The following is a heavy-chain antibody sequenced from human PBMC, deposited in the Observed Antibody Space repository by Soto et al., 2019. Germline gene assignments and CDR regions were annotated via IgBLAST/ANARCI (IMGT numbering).Heavy chain of an antibody. Sequence: QVQLVESGGGVVQPGKSLRLSCEASGFAFSSYGMHWVRQAPGKGLEWVAGIWYDGSSEYYADSVKGRFTISRNNSKNTLYLQMNNLRPEDTAVYYCARDGPEAGIFIEYWGQGTLVTVSS. V-gene: IGHV3-33*01. J-gene: IGHJ4*02. CDR1: GFAFSSYG. CDR2: IWYDGSSE. CDR3: ARDGPEAGIFIEY. D-gene: IGHD6-13*01.